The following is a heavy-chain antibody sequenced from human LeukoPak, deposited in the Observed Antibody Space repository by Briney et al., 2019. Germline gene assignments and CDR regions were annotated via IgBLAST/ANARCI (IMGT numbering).Heavy chain of an antibody. V-gene: IGHV4-61*02. D-gene: IGHD6-13*01. CDR1: GGSISSGSYY. CDR2: IYTSGST. J-gene: IGHJ5*02. CDR3: ARDDKLNIAAGGWFDP. Sequence: TSETPSLTCTVSGGSISSGSYYWSWIRQPAGKGLEWIGRIYTSGSTNYNPSLKSRVTISVDTSKNQFSLKLSSVTAADTAVYYCARDDKLNIAAGGWFDPWGQGTLVTVSS.